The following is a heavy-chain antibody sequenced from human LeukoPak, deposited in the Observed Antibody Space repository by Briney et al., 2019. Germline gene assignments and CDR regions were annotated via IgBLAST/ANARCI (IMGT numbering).Heavy chain of an antibody. Sequence: SVKVSCKASGGTFSSYAISWVRQAPGQGLEWMGGIIPIFGTANYAQKFQGRVTITADKSTSTAYMELSSLRSEDTAVYYCARGLGRGWYPHGGGLVDYWGQGTLVTVSS. V-gene: IGHV1-69*06. D-gene: IGHD6-19*01. CDR3: ARGLGRGWYPHGGGLVDY. CDR2: IIPIFGTA. CDR1: GGTFSSYA. J-gene: IGHJ4*02.